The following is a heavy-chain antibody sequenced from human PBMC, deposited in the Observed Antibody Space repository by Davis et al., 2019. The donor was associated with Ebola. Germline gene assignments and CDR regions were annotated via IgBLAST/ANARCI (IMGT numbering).Heavy chain of an antibody. Sequence: AASVKVSCKASGYTFTSYAVHWVRQAPGQRLEWMGWINAGNGNTKYSQKFQGRVTITRDTSASTAYMELSSLRSEDTAVYYCARRYCSGGSCYSGDYWGQGTLVTVSS. D-gene: IGHD2-15*01. CDR1: GYTFTSYA. V-gene: IGHV1-3*01. CDR3: ARRYCSGGSCYSGDY. CDR2: INAGNGNT. J-gene: IGHJ4*02.